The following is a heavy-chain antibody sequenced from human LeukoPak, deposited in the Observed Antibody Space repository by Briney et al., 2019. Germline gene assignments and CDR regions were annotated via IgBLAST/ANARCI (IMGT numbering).Heavy chain of an antibody. V-gene: IGHV1-46*01. CDR3: AALVESKSESDY. CDR2: INPSGGST. J-gene: IGHJ4*02. CDR1: GYTFTSYY. D-gene: IGHD3-10*01. Sequence: ASVKVSCKASGYTFTSYYMHWVRQAPGQGLEWMGIINPSGGSTSYAQKFQGRVTMTRDTSTSTVYLELSSLRSEDTAVYYCAALVESKSESDYWGQGTLVTVSS.